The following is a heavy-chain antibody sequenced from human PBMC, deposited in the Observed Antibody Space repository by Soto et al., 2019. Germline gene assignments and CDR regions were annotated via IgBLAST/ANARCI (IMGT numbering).Heavy chain of an antibody. V-gene: IGHV4-34*01. CDR2: INHSGST. J-gene: IGHJ4*02. D-gene: IGHD5-12*01. Sequence: QVQLQQWGAGLLKPSETLSLTCAVYGGSFSGYYWSWIRQPPGKGLEWIGEINHSGSTNYNPSLKGPVPREVGRYKNPFPPKLGAVAAAGTAGYFCARGGGYSRMATIFRWGQGTLVTVSS. CDR3: ARGGGYSRMATIFR. CDR1: GGSFSGYY.